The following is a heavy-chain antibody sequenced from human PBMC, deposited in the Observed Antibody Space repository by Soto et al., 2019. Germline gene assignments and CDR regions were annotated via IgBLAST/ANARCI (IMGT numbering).Heavy chain of an antibody. D-gene: IGHD6-19*01. CDR3: VSDSSGWHQVLDY. Sequence: QVQLVQSGPEVKKPGASVKVSCKTSGYSFTAYYIHWVRQAPGQGLEWMGWINPNSGGTTYAQKFQGRVTLTTDTSISTAYMELGRLGSDDTAVYYCVSDSSGWHQVLDYWGQGTLVTVSS. CDR1: GYSFTAYY. CDR2: INPNSGGT. J-gene: IGHJ4*02. V-gene: IGHV1-2*02.